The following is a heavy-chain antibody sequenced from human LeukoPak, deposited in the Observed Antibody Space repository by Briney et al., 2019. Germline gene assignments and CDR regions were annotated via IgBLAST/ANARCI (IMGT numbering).Heavy chain of an antibody. J-gene: IGHJ4*02. CDR3: VAMVRGVKGAHFNY. V-gene: IGHV4-4*07. D-gene: IGHD3-10*01. Sequence: SETLSLTCSVSGGSINTYNWNWIRQPAGKGLEWIGRISDSGTTNYNPSLKSRVTVSVDTSKNQFSLKLTSVTAADTAVYYCVAMVRGVKGAHFNYWGQGTLVTVSS. CDR1: GGSINTYN. CDR2: ISDSGTT.